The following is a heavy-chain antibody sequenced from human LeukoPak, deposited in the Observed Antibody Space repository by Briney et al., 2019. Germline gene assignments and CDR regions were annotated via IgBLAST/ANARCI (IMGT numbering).Heavy chain of an antibody. Sequence: KASETLSLTCAVYGGSFSGYYWSWIRQPPGKGREWIGEINHSGSTNYNPSLKSRVTISVDTSKNQFSLKLSSVTAADTAVYYCAREKGRRPIDYWGQGTLVTVSS. J-gene: IGHJ4*02. V-gene: IGHV4-34*01. D-gene: IGHD3-10*01. CDR1: GGSFSGYY. CDR2: INHSGST. CDR3: AREKGRRPIDY.